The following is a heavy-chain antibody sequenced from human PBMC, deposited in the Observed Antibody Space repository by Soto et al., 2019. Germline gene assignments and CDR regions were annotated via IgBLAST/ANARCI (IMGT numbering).Heavy chain of an antibody. CDR1: GFTFSSFA. D-gene: IGHD2-2*01. J-gene: IGHJ5*02. V-gene: IGHV3-23*01. Sequence: GGSLRLSCAASGFTFSSFAMSWVRQAPGKGLDWVSAISGSGGSTYSADSVKGRFTISRDNSKNTLYLQMNSLRAEDTAVYYCVKAHAVVVPAAWFDPWGQGTLVTVSS. CDR3: VKAHAVVVPAAWFDP. CDR2: ISGSGGST.